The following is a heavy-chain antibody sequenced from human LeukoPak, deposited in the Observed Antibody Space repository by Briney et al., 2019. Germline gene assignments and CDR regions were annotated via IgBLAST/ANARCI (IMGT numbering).Heavy chain of an antibody. D-gene: IGHD2-15*01. CDR1: GFTFSSYA. J-gene: IGHJ4*02. CDR3: LRYCRGGNCYSGGY. Sequence: GGSLRLSCAASGFTFSSYAMSGVRQAPGKGLEWVSAISGSGGSTYYADSVKGRFTISRDNSKNTQSLQMNSLRAEDTAVYYCLRYCRGGNCYSGGYWGPGTLVTVSS. CDR2: ISGSGGST. V-gene: IGHV3-23*01.